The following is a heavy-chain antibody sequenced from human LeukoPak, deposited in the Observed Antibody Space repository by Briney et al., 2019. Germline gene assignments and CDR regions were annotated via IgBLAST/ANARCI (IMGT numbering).Heavy chain of an antibody. V-gene: IGHV1-24*01. Sequence: ASVKVSCKVSGYTLTELSMHWVRRAPGKGLEWMGGFDPEDGETIYAQKFQGRVTMTEDTSTDTAYMELSSLRSEDAAVYYCARALLRYCSSTSCYWFDPWGQGTLVTVSS. D-gene: IGHD2-2*01. CDR2: FDPEDGET. CDR1: GYTLTELS. CDR3: ARALLRYCSSTSCYWFDP. J-gene: IGHJ5*02.